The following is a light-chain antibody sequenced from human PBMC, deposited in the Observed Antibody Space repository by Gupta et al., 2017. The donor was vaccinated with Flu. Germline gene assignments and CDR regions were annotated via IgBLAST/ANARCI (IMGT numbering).Light chain of an antibody. Sequence: TSNEMGAYNSVSWYQQHPGNVPRLIIYEDSNRPSGVPNRFSGSKSGSTASLTISGLQAEDEADYYCGSYTKSSTLVFGGGTKLTVL. CDR2: EDS. CDR3: GSYTKSSTLV. V-gene: IGLV2-14*03. CDR1: SNEMGAYNS. J-gene: IGLJ2*01.